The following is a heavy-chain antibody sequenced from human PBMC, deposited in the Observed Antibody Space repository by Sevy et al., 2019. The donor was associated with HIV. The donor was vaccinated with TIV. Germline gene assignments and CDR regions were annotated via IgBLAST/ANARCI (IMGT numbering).Heavy chain of an antibody. J-gene: IGHJ4*02. V-gene: IGHV1-69*13. CDR2: IIPILGTV. D-gene: IGHD6-19*01. Sequence: ASVKVSCKASGGTFSSYGISWVRQAPGQGLEWMGGIIPILGTVNYAQKFQGRVTITADESTKTAYKELSSLRSEGTAGYYCARGGGNGWYYFDYWGQKTLVTVSS. CDR3: ARGGGNGWYYFDY. CDR1: GGTFSSYG.